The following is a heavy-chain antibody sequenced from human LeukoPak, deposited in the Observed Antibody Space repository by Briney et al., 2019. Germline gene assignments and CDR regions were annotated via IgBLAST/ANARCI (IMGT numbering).Heavy chain of an antibody. V-gene: IGHV4-59*12. CDR1: GGSISSYY. J-gene: IGHJ5*02. Sequence: PSETLSLTCTGSGGSISSYYWSWIRQPPGKGLEWIGYIYYSGSTNYNPSLKSRVTISVDTSKNQFSLKLSSVTAADTAVYYCARVASARYNWFDPWGQGTLVTVSS. CDR2: IYYSGST. D-gene: IGHD3-3*01. CDR3: ARVASARYNWFDP.